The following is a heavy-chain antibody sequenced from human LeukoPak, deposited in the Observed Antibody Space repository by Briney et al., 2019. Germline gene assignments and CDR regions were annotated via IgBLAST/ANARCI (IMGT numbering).Heavy chain of an antibody. CDR2: ITSSNTYI. J-gene: IGHJ4*02. D-gene: IGHD5-18*01. V-gene: IGHV3-21*01. CDR3: ARDVVDTPEQNY. CDR1: GFTFRSYS. Sequence: GGSLRLSCAASGFTFRSYSMHWVRQAPGKGREGVSSITSSNTYIYYADSVQGRFTVSRDNAKNSLYPQMNSLRAEDTAVYYCARDVVDTPEQNYWGQGTLVTVSS.